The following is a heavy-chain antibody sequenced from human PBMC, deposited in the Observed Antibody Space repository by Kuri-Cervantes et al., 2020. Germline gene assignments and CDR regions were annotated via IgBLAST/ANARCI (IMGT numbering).Heavy chain of an antibody. J-gene: IGHJ4*02. V-gene: IGHV4-61*01. Sequence: SETLSLTCTVSGGSVSSGSYYWSWIRQPPGKGLEWIGYIYYSGSTNYNPSLKSRVTISVDTSKNQFSLKLSSVTAADTAVYYCAREEYSGYGACDSWGQGTLVTVSS. CDR3: AREEYSGYGACDS. CDR2: IYYSGST. CDR1: GGSVSSGSYY. D-gene: IGHD5-12*01.